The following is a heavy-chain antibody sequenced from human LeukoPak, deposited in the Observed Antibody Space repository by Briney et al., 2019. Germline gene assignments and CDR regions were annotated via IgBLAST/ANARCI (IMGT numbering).Heavy chain of an antibody. J-gene: IGHJ4*02. D-gene: IGHD1/OR15-1a*01. CDR2: ISNSGST. CDR3: ARGGRDTNNEREYDH. Sequence: SETLSLTCTVSGGSIGSYYWTWIRQPPGKGLECIGYISNSGSTNYNPSLKSRVTISVDTSKNQFSLKLSSVTAADTAVYYCARGGRDTNNEREYDHWGQGTLVTVSS. CDR1: GGSIGSYY. V-gene: IGHV4-59*01.